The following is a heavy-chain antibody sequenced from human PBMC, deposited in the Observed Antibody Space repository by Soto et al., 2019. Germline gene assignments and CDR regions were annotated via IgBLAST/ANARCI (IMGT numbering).Heavy chain of an antibody. CDR1: GFTFSSYD. CDR3: ARSSGGRHYYYYGMDV. Sequence: EVQLVESGGGLVQPGGSLRLSCAASGFTFSSYDMHWVRQATGKGLEWVSAIGTAGDTYYPGSVKGRFTISRENAKNSLYLQMNSLRAGDTAVYYCARSSGGRHYYYYGMDVWGQGTTVTVSS. J-gene: IGHJ6*02. D-gene: IGHD3-10*01. V-gene: IGHV3-13*04. CDR2: IGTAGDT.